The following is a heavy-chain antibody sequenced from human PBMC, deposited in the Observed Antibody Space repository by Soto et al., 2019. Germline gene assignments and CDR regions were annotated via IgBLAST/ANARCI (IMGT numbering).Heavy chain of an antibody. V-gene: IGHV3-21*01. J-gene: IGHJ5*02. CDR3: ARDGVVTIFGVVTPSYNWFDP. CDR2: ISSSSSYI. Sequence: EVQLVESGGGLVKPGGSLRLSCAASGFTFSSYSMNWVRQAPGKGLEWVSSISSSSSYIYYADSVKGRFTISRDNAKNSLYLQMNSRRAEDTAVYYCARDGVVTIFGVVTPSYNWFDPWGQGTLVTVSS. CDR1: GFTFSSYS. D-gene: IGHD3-3*01.